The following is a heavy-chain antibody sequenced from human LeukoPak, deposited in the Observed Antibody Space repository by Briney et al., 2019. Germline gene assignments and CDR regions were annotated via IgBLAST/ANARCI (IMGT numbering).Heavy chain of an antibody. V-gene: IGHV1-2*02. Sequence: ASVKVSCKASGYTFTGYYMYWGRQGPGQGLEWMGCINPNSGGTNYAQKFQGRVTMTRDTSISTAYMELRRLRSDDTAVYYCARDVQGIVVVPDAFDYWGQGTLVTVSS. CDR1: GYTFTGYY. J-gene: IGHJ4*02. CDR3: ARDVQGIVVVPDAFDY. D-gene: IGHD2-2*01. CDR2: INPNSGGT.